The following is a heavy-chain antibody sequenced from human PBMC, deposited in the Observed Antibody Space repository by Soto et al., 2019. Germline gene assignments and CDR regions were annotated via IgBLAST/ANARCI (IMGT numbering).Heavy chain of an antibody. CDR2: INPSGGST. CDR3: ATEVATMGWFDP. V-gene: IGHV1-46*01. Sequence: GASVKVSCKASGYTFTSYYMHWGRQAPGQGLEWMGIINPSGGSTSYAQKFQGRVTMTRDTSTSTAYMELRSLRSDDTAVYYCATEVATMGWFDPWGQGTLVTVSS. J-gene: IGHJ5*02. CDR1: GYTFTSYY. D-gene: IGHD5-12*01.